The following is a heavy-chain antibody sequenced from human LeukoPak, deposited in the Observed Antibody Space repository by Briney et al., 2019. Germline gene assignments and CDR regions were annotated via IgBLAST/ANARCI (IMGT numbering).Heavy chain of an antibody. CDR3: ARVKVMGNNWFDP. D-gene: IGHD3-16*01. Sequence: SVKVSCKASGGTFSSYAISWVRQAPGQGLEWMGGIIPIFGTANYAQKFQGRVTITADESTSTAYMELSSLRSEDTAVYYCARVKVMGNNWFDPWGQGTLVTVSS. CDR1: GGTFSSYA. V-gene: IGHV1-69*13. J-gene: IGHJ5*02. CDR2: IIPIFGTA.